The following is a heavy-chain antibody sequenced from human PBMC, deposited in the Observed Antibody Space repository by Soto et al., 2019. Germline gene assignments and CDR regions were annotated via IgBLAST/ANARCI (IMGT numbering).Heavy chain of an antibody. Sequence: QVQLQESGPGLVKPSETLSLTCTVSGGSISSNYWSWIRQPPGTGLEWIGYFYNSGSTNYNPSLKSQVTISVDTSKNQFSLKLTSVTAADTAVYYCARGSSWYDVYWFDPWGPGTLVTVSS. J-gene: IGHJ5*02. V-gene: IGHV4-59*01. CDR2: FYNSGST. CDR1: GGSISSNY. CDR3: ARGSSWYDVYWFDP. D-gene: IGHD6-13*01.